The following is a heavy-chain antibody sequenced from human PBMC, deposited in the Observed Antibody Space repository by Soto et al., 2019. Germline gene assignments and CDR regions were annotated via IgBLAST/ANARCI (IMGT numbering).Heavy chain of an antibody. CDR2: IYYSGST. CDR1: GGSISSGDYY. D-gene: IGHD3-16*02. CDR3: ARILGTFGVVIVSRDYYYYDGMDV. J-gene: IGHJ6*02. Sequence: SETLSLTCTVSGGSISSGDYYWSWIRQPPGKGLEWIGYIYYSGSTYYNPSLKSRVTISVDTSKNQFSLKLSSVTAADTAGYXCARILGTFGVVIVSRDYYYYDGMDVWGQGTTVTVS. V-gene: IGHV4-30-4*01.